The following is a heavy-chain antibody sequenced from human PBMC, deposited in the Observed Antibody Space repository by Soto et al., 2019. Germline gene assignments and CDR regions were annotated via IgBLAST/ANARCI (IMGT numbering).Heavy chain of an antibody. CDR1: GDAFKSYA. CDR3: ARDPTNDYGDDTFDY. Sequence: QVLLLQSGSEVKKAGSSVKVSCKASGDAFKSYAIHWVRQAPGQGLEYMGRIIPSYDRTKYAQKFQGRLTLTADMYTSTVYMEWSILRSEDTAVYYCARDPTNDYGDDTFDYWGQGTKVIGS. J-gene: IGHJ4*02. D-gene: IGHD4-17*01. V-gene: IGHV1-69*06. CDR2: IIPSYDRT.